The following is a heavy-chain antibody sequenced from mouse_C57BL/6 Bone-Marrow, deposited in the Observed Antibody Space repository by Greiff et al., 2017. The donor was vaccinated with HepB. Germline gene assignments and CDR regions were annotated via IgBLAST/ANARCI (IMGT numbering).Heavy chain of an antibody. J-gene: IGHJ2*01. CDR1: GFTFSSYG. Sequence: VQLKESGGDLVKPGGSLKLSCAASGFTFSSYGMSWVRQTPDKRLEWVATISSGGSYTYYPDSVKGRFTISRDNAKNTLYLQMSSLKSEDTAMYYCARRSILDYWGQGTTLTVSS. V-gene: IGHV5-6*01. CDR3: ARRSILDY. CDR2: ISSGGSYT.